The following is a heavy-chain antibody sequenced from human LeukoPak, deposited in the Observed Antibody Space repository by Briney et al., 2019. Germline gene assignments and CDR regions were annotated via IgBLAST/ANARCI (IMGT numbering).Heavy chain of an antibody. D-gene: IGHD6-19*01. CDR1: GFIFSNNG. CDR2: IWYDGSKK. Sequence: GGSLRLSCAASGFIFSNNGMHWVRQAPGKGLEWVAVIWYDGSKKYYSDSVKGRFTISRDNAKNTVYLQMKSLRDDDTAVYYCARAQAVAGTGGFDPWGQGTLVTVSS. J-gene: IGHJ5*02. V-gene: IGHV3-33*01. CDR3: ARAQAVAGTGGFDP.